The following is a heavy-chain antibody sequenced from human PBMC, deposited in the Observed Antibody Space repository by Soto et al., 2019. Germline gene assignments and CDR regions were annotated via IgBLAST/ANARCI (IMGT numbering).Heavy chain of an antibody. CDR1: GYTFPSYA. CDR2: INAGNGNT. V-gene: IGHV1-3*01. CDR3: ARDPSYYGMDV. Sequence: ASVKVSCKASGYTFPSYAMHWVRQAPGQRLEWMGWINAGNGNTKYSQKFQGRVTITRDTSASTAYMELSSLRSEDTAVYYSARDPSYYGMDVWGQGTTVTLSS. J-gene: IGHJ6*02.